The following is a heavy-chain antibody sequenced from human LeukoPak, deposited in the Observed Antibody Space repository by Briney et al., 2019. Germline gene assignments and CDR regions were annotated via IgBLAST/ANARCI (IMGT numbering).Heavy chain of an antibody. Sequence: SETLSLTCTVSGGSVSSGSYYWSWIRQPPGKGLEWIGYIYYSGSTNYNPSLKSRVTISVDTSKNQFSLKPSSVTAADTAVYYCARLSYYDFWSGYSPAYYFDYWGQGTLVTVSS. CDR1: GGSVSSGSYY. V-gene: IGHV4-61*01. D-gene: IGHD3-3*01. CDR2: IYYSGST. CDR3: ARLSYYDFWSGYSPAYYFDY. J-gene: IGHJ4*02.